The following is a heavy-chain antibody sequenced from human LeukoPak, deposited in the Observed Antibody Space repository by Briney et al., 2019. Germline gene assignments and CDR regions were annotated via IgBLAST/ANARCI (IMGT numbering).Heavy chain of an antibody. CDR2: IYPRNGST. Sequence: ASVKVSCKASGYTFTSNYIHWVRQAPGQGLEWMGMIYPRNGSTSYAQKFQGRVTVTRDTSTSTVHMELSGLRSEDTAVYYCARDQEGFDYWGQGTLATVSS. V-gene: IGHV1-46*01. J-gene: IGHJ4*02. CDR3: ARDQEGFDY. CDR1: GYTFTSNY.